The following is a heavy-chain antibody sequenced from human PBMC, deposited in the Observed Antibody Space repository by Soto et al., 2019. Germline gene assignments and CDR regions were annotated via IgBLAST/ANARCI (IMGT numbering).Heavy chain of an antibody. CDR3: ASKVHRAAYYSYGMDV. CDR2: IIPIFGTA. V-gene: IGHV1-69*12. J-gene: IGHJ6*02. Sequence: QVQLVQSGAEVKKPGSSVKVACKASGGTFSSYAISWVRQAPGQGLEWMGGIIPIFGTANYAQKFQGRVTITADESTSTAYVDRSSLRSEDTAVYDCASKVHRAAYYSYGMDVWGQGTTVTVSS. CDR1: GGTFSSYA.